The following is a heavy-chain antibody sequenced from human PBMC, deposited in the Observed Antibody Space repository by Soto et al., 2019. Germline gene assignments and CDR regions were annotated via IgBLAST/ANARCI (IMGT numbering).Heavy chain of an antibody. CDR2: IITIFGTS. D-gene: IGHD2-15*01. CDR1: GGTFSNYA. CDR3: ERTRRYCSGGRCYYSAY. J-gene: IGHJ4*02. Sequence: QVQLVQSGAEVKKPGSSVKVSCKASGGTFSNYAINWVRQAPGQGLEWMGGIITIFGTSNYAQKFQGRVTITADASTSTAYMDLNSLRSADTAVYYCERTRRYCSGGRCYYSAYWGQGTQVTVSS. V-gene: IGHV1-69*01.